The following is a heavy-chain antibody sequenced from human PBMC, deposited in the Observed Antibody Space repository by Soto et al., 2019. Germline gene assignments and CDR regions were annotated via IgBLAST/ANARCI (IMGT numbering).Heavy chain of an antibody. CDR3: AKIDSLSPWFGELFVKVEDYYYYYYGMDV. J-gene: IGHJ6*02. Sequence: GGSLRLSCAASGFTFSSYGMHWVRQAPGKGLEWVAVIWYGGSNKYYADSVKGRFTISRDNSKNTLYLQMNSLRAEDTAVYYCAKIDSLSPWFGELFVKVEDYYYYYYGMDVWGQGTTVTVSS. V-gene: IGHV3-33*06. D-gene: IGHD3-10*01. CDR1: GFTFSSYG. CDR2: IWYGGSNK.